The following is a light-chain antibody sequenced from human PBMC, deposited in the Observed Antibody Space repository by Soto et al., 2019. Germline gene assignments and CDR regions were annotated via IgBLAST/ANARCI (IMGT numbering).Light chain of an antibody. V-gene: IGKV3-20*01. CDR2: GAS. CDR1: QSVSSSN. J-gene: IGKJ1*01. Sequence: IRLRQSPGTLALSPGERVTLSFSASQSVSSSNFAWYQQKPAQAPRLLIYGASRRAPGIPERFSGGGSGTDFTLTISTLEPEDFAVYYCQQYLTSPKTFGQGTKVDIK. CDR3: QQYLTSPKT.